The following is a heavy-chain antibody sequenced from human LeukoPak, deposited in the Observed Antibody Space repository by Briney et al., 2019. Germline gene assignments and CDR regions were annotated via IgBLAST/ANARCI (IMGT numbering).Heavy chain of an antibody. Sequence: GRSLRLSCAASGFTFSSYAMHWVRQAPGKGLEWVAVISYDGSNKYYADSVKGRFTISRDNSKNTLYLQMNSLRAEDTAVYYCARDLADAIFGVVTNWFDPWGQGTLVTVSS. CDR3: ARDLADAIFGVVTNWFDP. D-gene: IGHD3-3*01. J-gene: IGHJ5*02. CDR2: ISYDGSNK. CDR1: GFTFSSYA. V-gene: IGHV3-30-3*01.